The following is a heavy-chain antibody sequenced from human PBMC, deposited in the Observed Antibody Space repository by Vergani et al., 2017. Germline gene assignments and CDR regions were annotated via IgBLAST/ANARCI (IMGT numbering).Heavy chain of an antibody. CDR1: GASITSGSFY. V-gene: IGHV4-61*02. CDR2: IHASGTK. D-gene: IGHD3-10*01. Sequence: QVQLHESGPGLVKPSQTLSLTCTVSGASITSGSFYWSWIRQPAGKGLEWSGRIHASGTKNYNPSLRSQVTLSVDTSKNQLSLKMNSMTAADTAVYYCVNYSWRSDLRGVYWFDTWGQGTLVSVSS. J-gene: IGHJ5*02. CDR3: VNYSWRSDLRGVYWFDT.